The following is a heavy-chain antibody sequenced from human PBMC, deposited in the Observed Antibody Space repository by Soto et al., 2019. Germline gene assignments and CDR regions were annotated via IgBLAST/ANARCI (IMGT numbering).Heavy chain of an antibody. V-gene: IGHV4-4*02. J-gene: IGHJ6*02. D-gene: IGHD3-10*01. CDR2: IYHSGSP. CDR3: ARRGASGIDSSYYYGMDV. CDR1: GVSISSNNW. Sequence: SETLSLTCAVSGVSISSNNWWSWVRQPPGKGLEWIGDIYHSGSPDYSLSLKSRVTISVDNSKNQFSLKLTSVTAADTAVYYCARRGASGIDSSYYYGMDVWGQGTTVTVSS.